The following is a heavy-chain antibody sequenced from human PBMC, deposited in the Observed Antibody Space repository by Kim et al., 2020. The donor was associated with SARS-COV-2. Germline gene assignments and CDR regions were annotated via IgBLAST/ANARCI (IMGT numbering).Heavy chain of an antibody. D-gene: IGHD3-22*01. CDR3: ARGYYYDSSGYYDY. Sequence: SETLSLTCAVYGGSFSGYYWSWIRQPPGKGLEWIGEINHSGSTNYNPSLKSRVTISVDTSKNQFSLKLSSVTAADTAVYYCARGYYYDSSGYYDYWGQGTLVTVSS. CDR2: INHSGST. J-gene: IGHJ4*02. CDR1: GGSFSGYY. V-gene: IGHV4-34*01.